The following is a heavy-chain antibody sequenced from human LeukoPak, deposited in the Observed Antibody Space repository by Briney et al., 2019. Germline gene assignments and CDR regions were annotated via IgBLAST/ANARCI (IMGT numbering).Heavy chain of an antibody. CDR2: IRYDGSNK. J-gene: IGHJ4*02. D-gene: IGHD3-22*01. V-gene: IGHV3-30*02. Sequence: GGSLRLSCAASGFTFSSYGMHWVRQAPGKGLEWVAFIRYDGSNKYYADSVKGRFTISRDNSKNSLYLQMNSLRAEDTAVYYCARDDSPYYDSSRNPFDYWGQGTLVTVSS. CDR1: GFTFSSYG. CDR3: ARDDSPYYDSSRNPFDY.